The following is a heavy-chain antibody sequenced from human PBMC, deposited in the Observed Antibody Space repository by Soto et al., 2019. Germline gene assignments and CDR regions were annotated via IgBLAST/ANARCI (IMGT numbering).Heavy chain of an antibody. CDR2: IYYSGST. V-gene: IGHV4-61*01. J-gene: IGHJ4*02. CDR1: GGSVSSGSYY. CDR3: ARLSEMATIGLFDY. D-gene: IGHD5-12*01. Sequence: PSETLSLTCTVSGGSVSSGSYYWSWIRQPPGKGLEWIGYIYYSGSTNYNPSLKSRVTISVETSKNQFSLKLSSVTAADTAVYYCARLSEMATIGLFDYWGQGTLVTVSS.